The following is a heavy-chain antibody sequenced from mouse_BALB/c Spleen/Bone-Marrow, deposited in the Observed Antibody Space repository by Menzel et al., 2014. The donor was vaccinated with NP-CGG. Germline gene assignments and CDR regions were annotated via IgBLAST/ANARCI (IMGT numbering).Heavy chain of an antibody. J-gene: IGHJ2*01. CDR3: ARKDYYGSSNFDY. Sequence: EVQLQESGPGLVKPSQSLSLTCTVTGYSITSDYAWNCIQQFPGNKLEWMGYISYSGSTSYNPSLKSRISITRDTSKNQFFLQLKSVTTEDTATYYCARKDYYGSSNFDYWGQGTTLTVSS. CDR1: GYSITSDYA. V-gene: IGHV3-2*02. D-gene: IGHD1-1*01. CDR2: ISYSGST.